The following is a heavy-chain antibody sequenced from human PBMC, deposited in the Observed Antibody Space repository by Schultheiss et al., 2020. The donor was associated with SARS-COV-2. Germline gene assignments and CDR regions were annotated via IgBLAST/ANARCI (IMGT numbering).Heavy chain of an antibody. CDR2: IYYSGST. Sequence: SETLSLTCTVSGGSISSYYWSWIRQPPGKGLEWIGYIYYSGSTYYNPSLKSRVTISVDTSKNQFSLKLSSVTAADTAVYYCARVKGGWYFDYWGQGTLVTVSS. CDR1: GGSISSYY. J-gene: IGHJ4*02. CDR3: ARVKGGWYFDY. D-gene: IGHD6-19*01. V-gene: IGHV4-59*08.